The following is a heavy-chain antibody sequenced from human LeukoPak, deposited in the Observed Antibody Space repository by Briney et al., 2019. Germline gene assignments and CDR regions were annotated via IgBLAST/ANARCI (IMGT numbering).Heavy chain of an antibody. CDR1: GFTFSSYS. Sequence: GGSLRLSCAASGFTFSSYSMNWVRQAPGKGLEWVSSISSSSSYIYYADSVKGRFTISRDNAKNSLYLQMNSLRAEDTAVYYCARDRGYNWNDGGWFDPWGQGTLVTVSS. V-gene: IGHV3-21*01. D-gene: IGHD1-1*01. J-gene: IGHJ5*02. CDR2: ISSSSSYI. CDR3: ARDRGYNWNDGGWFDP.